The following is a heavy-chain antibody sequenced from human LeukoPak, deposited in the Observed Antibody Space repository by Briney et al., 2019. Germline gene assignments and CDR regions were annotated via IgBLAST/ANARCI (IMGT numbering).Heavy chain of an antibody. CDR1: GFTFSSYW. CDR2: IKSDGGVT. J-gene: IGHJ4*02. Sequence: PGGSLRLSCAASGFTFSSYWMHWVRHAPGEGLVWVSRIKSDGGVTWYADSVKGRFTISRDNAKNMLYLQMNSLGDEDTAVYFCARDHEAVGTTIDHWGQGTLVTVSS. D-gene: IGHD1-14*01. V-gene: IGHV3-74*01. CDR3: ARDHEAVGTTIDH.